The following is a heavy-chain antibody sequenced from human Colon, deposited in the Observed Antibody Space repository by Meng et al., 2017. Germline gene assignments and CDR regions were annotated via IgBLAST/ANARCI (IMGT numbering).Heavy chain of an antibody. CDR2: IYHGGNT. J-gene: IGHJ5*02. D-gene: IGHD2-2*01. CDR3: SRGVVAGAMVWFDP. Sequence: QVQLQESGPGLVKPPGTLFLPCAVSGGSINSSNLWRWGRQPPGKGLEWLGEIYHGGNTNYNPSLKSRVTLSLDKSKNQFSLRLTSVTAADTAMYYCSRGVVAGAMVWFDPWGPGTLVTVSS. V-gene: IGHV4-4*03. CDR1: GGSINSSNL.